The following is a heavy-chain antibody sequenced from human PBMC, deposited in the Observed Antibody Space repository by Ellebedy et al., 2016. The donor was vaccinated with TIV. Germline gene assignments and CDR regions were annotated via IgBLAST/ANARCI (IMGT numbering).Heavy chain of an antibody. Sequence: PGGSLRLSCAASGFTFGSSWMNWVRQAPGKGLEWVAIIKQDGSEKYYADSVKGRFTISRDNANNSLFLHMTSLRADDTAVYYCVRDIAVAGGIWGQGTLVTVSS. CDR2: IKQDGSEK. V-gene: IGHV3-7*01. D-gene: IGHD6-19*01. J-gene: IGHJ4*02. CDR3: VRDIAVAGGI. CDR1: GFTFGSSW.